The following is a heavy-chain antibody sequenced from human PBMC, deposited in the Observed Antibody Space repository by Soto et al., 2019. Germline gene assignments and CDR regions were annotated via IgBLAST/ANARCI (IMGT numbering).Heavy chain of an antibody. CDR2: IYYSGST. J-gene: IGHJ4*02. V-gene: IGHV4-30-4*01. CDR1: GGSISSGDYY. Sequence: PSETLSLTCTVSGGSISSGDYYWSWIRQPPGKGLEWIGYIYYSGSTYYNPSLKSRVTISVDTSKNQFSLKLSSVTAADTAVYYCARTIVVVPAAPDRFDYWGQGTLVTVSS. CDR3: ARTIVVVPAAPDRFDY. D-gene: IGHD2-2*01.